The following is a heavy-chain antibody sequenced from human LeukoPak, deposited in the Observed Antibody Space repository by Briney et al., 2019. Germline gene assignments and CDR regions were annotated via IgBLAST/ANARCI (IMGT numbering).Heavy chain of an antibody. D-gene: IGHD3-22*01. CDR3: ASHYDSSGYYYRY. Sequence: GGSLRLSCAASGFTFSSYSMNWVRQAPGKGLEWVSSISSSSSYIYYADSVKGRFTISRDNAKNSLYLQMNSLRAEDTAVYYCASHYDSSGYYYRYWGQGTLVTVSS. V-gene: IGHV3-21*01. CDR1: GFTFSSYS. CDR2: ISSSSSYI. J-gene: IGHJ4*02.